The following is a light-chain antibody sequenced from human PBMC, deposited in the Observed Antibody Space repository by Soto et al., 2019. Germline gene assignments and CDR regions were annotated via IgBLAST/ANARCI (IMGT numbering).Light chain of an antibody. CDR1: QSISVW. CDR2: MAS. J-gene: IGKJ1*01. Sequence: IRMTQSPSTLSASIGDRVTITCRASQSISVWLAWYQQKPGKVPKLLIYMASTLESGVPSRFSGSGSGTEFTLTISSLQPDDFATYYCQQYNIYPKAFGQGTKVEIK. V-gene: IGKV1-5*03. CDR3: QQYNIYPKA.